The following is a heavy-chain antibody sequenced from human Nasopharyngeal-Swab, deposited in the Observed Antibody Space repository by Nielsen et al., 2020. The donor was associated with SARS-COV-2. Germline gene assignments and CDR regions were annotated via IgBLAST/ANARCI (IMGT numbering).Heavy chain of an antibody. J-gene: IGHJ6*02. CDR3: RVVPAAMWYYYYGMDV. CDR2: FDPEDGET. D-gene: IGHD2-2*01. Sequence: ASVQVSCKVSGYTLTELSMHWERQAPGKGLEWMGGFDPEDGETIYAQKFQGRVTMTEDTSTDTAYMELSSLRSEDTAVYYCRVVPAAMWYYYYGMDVWGQGTTVTVSS. CDR1: GYTLTELS. V-gene: IGHV1-24*01.